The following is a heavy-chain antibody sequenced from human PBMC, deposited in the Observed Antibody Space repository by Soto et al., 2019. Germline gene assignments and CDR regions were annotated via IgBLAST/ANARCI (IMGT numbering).Heavy chain of an antibody. D-gene: IGHD2-2*01. V-gene: IGHV2-70*01. CDR1: GFSLSTSGMC. J-gene: IGHJ6*02. CDR2: IDWDDDK. CDR3: ARGKGVVVPAAKLHYYYGMDV. Sequence: SGPTLVNPTQTLTLTCTFSGFSLSTSGMCVSWIRQPPGKALGWLALIDWDDDKYYSTSLKTRLTISKDTSKNQVVLTMTNMDPVDTATYYCARGKGVVVPAAKLHYYYGMDVWGQGTTVTVSS.